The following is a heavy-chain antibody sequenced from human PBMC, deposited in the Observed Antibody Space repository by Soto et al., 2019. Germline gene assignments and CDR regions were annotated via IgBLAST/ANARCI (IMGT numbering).Heavy chain of an antibody. Sequence: ASVKVSCKASGYTFTSYAMHWVRQAPGQRLEWMGWINAGNGNTKYSQKFQGRVTITRDTSASTAYMELSSLRSEDTAVYYCARALGYCSGGSCYSPGNYHYYMDVWGKGTTVTVSS. CDR1: GYTFTSYA. CDR2: INAGNGNT. D-gene: IGHD2-15*01. V-gene: IGHV1-3*01. J-gene: IGHJ6*03. CDR3: ARALGYCSGGSCYSPGNYHYYMDV.